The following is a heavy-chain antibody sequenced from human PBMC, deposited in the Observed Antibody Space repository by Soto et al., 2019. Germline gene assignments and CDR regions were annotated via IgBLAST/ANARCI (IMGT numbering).Heavy chain of an antibody. CDR1: GYTFTGYY. J-gene: IGHJ4*02. CDR2: INPNSGGT. D-gene: IGHD3-16*02. V-gene: IGHV1-2*02. Sequence: ASVKVSCKASGYTFTGYYMHWVRQAPGQGLEWMGWINPNSGGTNYAQKFQGRVTMTRDTSISTAYMELSRLRSDDTAVYYCASSSVGGRWGVIVIHSYYWGQGTLVTVSS. CDR3: ASSSVGGRWGVIVIHSYY.